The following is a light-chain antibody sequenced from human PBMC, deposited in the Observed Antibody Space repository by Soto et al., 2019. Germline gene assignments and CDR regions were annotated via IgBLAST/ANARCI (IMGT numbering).Light chain of an antibody. Sequence: PGERATLSCRASQSAATYLAWYQQRPGQAPRLLIYGASSRATGIPDRFSGSGSGTDFTLTISRLEPEDFAVYYCQQYGSSPRTFGQGTKVDIK. J-gene: IGKJ1*01. CDR3: QQYGSSPRT. CDR2: GAS. V-gene: IGKV3-20*01. CDR1: QSAATY.